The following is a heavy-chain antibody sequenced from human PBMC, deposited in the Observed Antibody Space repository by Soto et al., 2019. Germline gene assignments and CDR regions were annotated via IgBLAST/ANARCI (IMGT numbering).Heavy chain of an antibody. CDR2: IKSKTDGGTT. CDR3: TTAIFNDYDSSGYYRRADY. J-gene: IGHJ4*02. Sequence: PGGSLRLSCAASGFTFSNAWMNWARQAPGKGLEWVGRIKSKTDGGTTDYAAPVKGRFTISKDDSKNKQYQQKNSLKTEYSAVYYCTTAIFNDYDSSGYYRRADYWGQGTLVTVSS. V-gene: IGHV3-15*07. CDR1: GFTFSNAW. D-gene: IGHD3-22*01.